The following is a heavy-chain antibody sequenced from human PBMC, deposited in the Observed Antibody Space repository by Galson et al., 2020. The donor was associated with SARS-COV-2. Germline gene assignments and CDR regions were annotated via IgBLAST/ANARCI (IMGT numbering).Heavy chain of an antibody. CDR2: IYYSGST. V-gene: IGHV4-59*01. D-gene: IGHD2-2*01. CDR3: AGASSYVASLDY. Sequence: ASETLSLTCTASGSISGYFWSWIRQPPGKGLEWIGYIYYSGSTKYNPSLESRVTMSVDTSKNQFSLKLSSVTAADTAVYYCAGASSYVASLDYWGQGALVTVSS. J-gene: IGHJ4*02. CDR1: GSISGYF.